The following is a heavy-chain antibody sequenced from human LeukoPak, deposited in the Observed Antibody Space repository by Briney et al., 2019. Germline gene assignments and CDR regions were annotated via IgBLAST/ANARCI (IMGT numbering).Heavy chain of an antibody. D-gene: IGHD6-19*01. CDR1: GFTFDDYA. Sequence: PGGSLRLSCAASGFTFDDYAMHWVRQAPGKGLEWVSGISWNSGSIGYADSVKGRFTISRDNAKNSLYLQMNSLRAEDTALYYCAKDSASSGWLNNFDYWGQGTLVTVSS. V-gene: IGHV3-9*01. CDR3: AKDSASSGWLNNFDY. CDR2: ISWNSGSI. J-gene: IGHJ4*02.